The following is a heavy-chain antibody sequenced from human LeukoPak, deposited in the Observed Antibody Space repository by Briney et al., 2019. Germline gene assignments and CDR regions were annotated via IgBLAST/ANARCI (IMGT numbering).Heavy chain of an antibody. CDR3: AKASYSTGWDYGMDV. J-gene: IGHJ6*02. D-gene: IGHD6-19*01. CDR2: ISGSGGST. Sequence: GGSLRLSCAASRFSFSRYAMSWVRQAPGKGLEWVSAISGSGGSTYYVDSEKGRFTISRDNSKNTLYLQMNSLRAEDTAVYYCAKASYSTGWDYGMDVWGQGTTVTVSS. V-gene: IGHV3-23*01. CDR1: RFSFSRYA.